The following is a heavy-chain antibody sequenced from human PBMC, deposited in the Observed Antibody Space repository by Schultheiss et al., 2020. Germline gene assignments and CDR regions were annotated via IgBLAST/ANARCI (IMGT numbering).Heavy chain of an antibody. V-gene: IGHV4-31*03. CDR2: IYYSGST. Sequence: SETLSLTCTVSGGSISSGGYYWSWIRQHPGKGLEWIGYIYYSGSTYYNPSLKSRVTISVDTSKNQFSLKLSSVTAADTAVYYCAREVDYGDYHFDYWGQGTLVNGYS. D-gene: IGHD4-17*01. CDR1: GGSISSGGYY. CDR3: AREVDYGDYHFDY. J-gene: IGHJ4*02.